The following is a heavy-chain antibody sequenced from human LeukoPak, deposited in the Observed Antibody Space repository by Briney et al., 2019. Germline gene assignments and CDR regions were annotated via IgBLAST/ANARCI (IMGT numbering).Heavy chain of an antibody. V-gene: IGHV3-7*01. Sequence: GGSLRLSCAASGFTFSNYWMGWVRQAPGKRLEWVANMNIDGSEKYYADSVKGRFPISRDNARNSVYLQMASLRVEDTAVYYCARDPVEWELLLDYWGQGTLVTVSS. CDR2: MNIDGSEK. D-gene: IGHD1-26*01. CDR1: GFTFSNYW. J-gene: IGHJ4*02. CDR3: ARDPVEWELLLDY.